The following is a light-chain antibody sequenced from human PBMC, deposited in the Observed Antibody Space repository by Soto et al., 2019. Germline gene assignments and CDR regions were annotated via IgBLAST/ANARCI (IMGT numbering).Light chain of an antibody. CDR3: SSYTSNSTSAV. CDR1: SSDVGSYNR. CDR2: EVS. J-gene: IGLJ2*01. V-gene: IGLV2-18*02. Sequence: QSVLTQPPSVSGSPGQSLTISCTGTSSDVGSYNRVSWYQQPPGTAPKLMIYEVSNRPSGVPDRFSGSKSGNTASLTISGLQAEDEADYYCSSYTSNSTSAVFGGRTKLTVL.